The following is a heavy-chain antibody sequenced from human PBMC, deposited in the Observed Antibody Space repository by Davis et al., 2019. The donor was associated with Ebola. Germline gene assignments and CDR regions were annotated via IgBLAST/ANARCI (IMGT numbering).Heavy chain of an antibody. CDR2: ISSNGGST. Sequence: GESLKISCSASGFTFSSYAMHWVRQAPGKGLEYVSAISSNGGSTYYADSVKGRFTISRDNSKNTLYLQMSSLRAEDTAVYYCVKDQLEMATMGVFDYWGQGTLVTVSS. CDR1: GFTFSSYA. J-gene: IGHJ4*02. V-gene: IGHV3-64D*08. D-gene: IGHD5-24*01. CDR3: VKDQLEMATMGVFDY.